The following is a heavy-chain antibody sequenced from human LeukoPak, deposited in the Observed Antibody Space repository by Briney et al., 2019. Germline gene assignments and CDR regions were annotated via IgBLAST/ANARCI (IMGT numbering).Heavy chain of an antibody. CDR2: IYPDDSDT. D-gene: IGHD2-15*01. Sequence: GESLKISCKGSGYSFTNYWIGWVRQLPGKGLEWMGIIYPDDSDTRYSPSFQGQVTTSADKSMNTAYLQWSGLKASDTAMYYCARQGSGIFDYWGQGTLVTVSS. V-gene: IGHV5-51*01. CDR3: ARQGSGIFDY. J-gene: IGHJ4*02. CDR1: GYSFTNYW.